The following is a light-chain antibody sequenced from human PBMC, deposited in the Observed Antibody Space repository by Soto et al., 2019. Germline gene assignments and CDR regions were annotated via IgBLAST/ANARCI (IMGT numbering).Light chain of an antibody. V-gene: IGLV1-40*01. CDR1: SSNIGAGFD. J-gene: IGLJ1*01. CDR3: QSYDSSLSGLYV. CDR2: GNS. Sequence: QSVLTQPPSVSGAPGQRVTISCTGSSSNIGAGFDVHWYQQLPGTAPRLLIYGNSKRPSGVPDRFSGSKSGTSASLAITGLQAEDEADYYCQSYDSSLSGLYVFGTGTKVT.